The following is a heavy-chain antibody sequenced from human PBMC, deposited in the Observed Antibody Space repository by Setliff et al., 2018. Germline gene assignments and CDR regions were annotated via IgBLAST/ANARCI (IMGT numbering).Heavy chain of an antibody. V-gene: IGHV1-69*05. CDR2: LIPMFGTP. D-gene: IGHD2-15*01. Sequence: SVKVSCKTSGYNFITFGISWVRQAPGQGLEWMGGLIPMFGTPGYAQKFQDRVTITTDESTSTAYMELNSLTSEETAVYYCARSPALLGIVYLDPWGQGTRVTVSS. CDR3: ARSPALLGIVYLDP. CDR1: GYNFITFG. J-gene: IGHJ5*02.